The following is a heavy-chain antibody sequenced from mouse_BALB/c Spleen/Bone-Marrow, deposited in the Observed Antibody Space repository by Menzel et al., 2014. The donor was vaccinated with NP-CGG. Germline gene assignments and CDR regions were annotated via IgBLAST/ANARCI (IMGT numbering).Heavy chain of an antibody. CDR3: NADPIA. CDR1: DFNIKDYY. J-gene: IGHJ2*01. V-gene: IGHV14-4*02. Sequence: EVQRVESGAELVRSGASVKLSCTASDFNIKDYYMNWVKQRPEQGLEWIGWIDPENGDTEYAPKFQGKATMTADTSSNPAYLQLSSLTSEDTGVYYCNADPIAWGQGTTLTVSS. CDR2: IDPENGDT.